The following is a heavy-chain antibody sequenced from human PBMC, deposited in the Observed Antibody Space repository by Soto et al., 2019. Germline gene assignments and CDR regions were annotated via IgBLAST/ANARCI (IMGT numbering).Heavy chain of an antibody. Sequence: GGSLRLSCAASGFTFSDYYMSWIRQAPGKGLEWVSYISSSGSTIYYADSVKGRSTISRDNAKNSLYLQMNSLRAEDTAVYYCASPNYGFWSCYLSHIDYWGQGTLLTVS. D-gene: IGHD3-3*01. V-gene: IGHV3-11*01. CDR1: GFTFSDYY. J-gene: IGHJ4*02. CDR2: ISSSGSTI. CDR3: ASPNYGFWSCYLSHIDY.